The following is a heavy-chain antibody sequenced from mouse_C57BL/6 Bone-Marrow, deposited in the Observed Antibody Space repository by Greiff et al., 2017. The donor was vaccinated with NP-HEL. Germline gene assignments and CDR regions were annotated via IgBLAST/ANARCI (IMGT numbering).Heavy chain of an antibody. J-gene: IGHJ2*01. D-gene: IGHD2-12*01. CDR3: ARTVTTSRFDY. CDR1: GYAFSSYW. CDR2: IYPGDGDT. V-gene: IGHV1-80*01. Sequence: QVQLQQSGAELVKPGASVKISCKASGYAFSSYWMNWVKQRPGKGLEWIGQIYPGDGDTNYNGKFKGKATLTADKSSSTAYMQLSSLTSEDSAVYFCARTVTTSRFDYWGKGTTLTVSS.